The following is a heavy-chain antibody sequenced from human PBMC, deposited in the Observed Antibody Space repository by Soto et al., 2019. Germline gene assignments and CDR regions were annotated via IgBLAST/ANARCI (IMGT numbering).Heavy chain of an antibody. J-gene: IGHJ6*03. V-gene: IGHV3-74*01. CDR2: INSDGSVS. Sequence: EVKLVESGGGLVQPGGSLRLSCAASGFTFSNYWMYWVRQAPGQGLVWVSRINSDGSVSSYADSVKGRLTISRDNVKNTLYLQMNSLRVEDTAVYSCARGDCVGGSCYSLAGSFYYYMDVWGKGTTVTVFS. D-gene: IGHD2-15*01. CDR1: GFTFSNYW. CDR3: ARGDCVGGSCYSLAGSFYYYMDV.